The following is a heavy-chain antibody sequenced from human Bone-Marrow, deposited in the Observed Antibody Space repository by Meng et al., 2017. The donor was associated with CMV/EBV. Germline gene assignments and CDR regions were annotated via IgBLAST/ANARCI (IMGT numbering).Heavy chain of an antibody. CDR2: INPATSNA. Sequence: QVQLVQSVAEMKKPGASVKVSCKASGYTFPNYAIHWMRQAPGQRLEWMGLINPATSNAKYSQTFQGRVTITRDTSATTAYMELSGLRSEDTAIYYCARGPYSSGWYGLVDYWGQGTLVTVSS. V-gene: IGHV1-3*01. J-gene: IGHJ4*02. CDR3: ARGPYSSGWYGLVDY. D-gene: IGHD6-19*01. CDR1: GYTFPNYA.